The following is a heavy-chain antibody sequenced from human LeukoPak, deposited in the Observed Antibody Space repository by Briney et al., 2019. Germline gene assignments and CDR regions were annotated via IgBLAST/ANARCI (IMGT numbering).Heavy chain of an antibody. CDR3: VKGRWFGELLS. Sequence: GRSLRLSCTASGFTFDDYAMYWVRQAPGQGLEWVLGISWNSGSIAYADSVKGRFTISRDNAKNSLYLQMNSLRAEDTALYYCVKGRWFGELLSWGQGTLVSVSS. D-gene: IGHD3-10*01. CDR1: GFTFDDYA. V-gene: IGHV3-9*01. J-gene: IGHJ5*02. CDR2: ISWNSGSI.